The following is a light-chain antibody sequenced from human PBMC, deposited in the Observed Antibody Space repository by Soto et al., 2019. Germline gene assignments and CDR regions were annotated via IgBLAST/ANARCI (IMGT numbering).Light chain of an antibody. CDR1: SSNIGSNT. CDR2: SNN. V-gene: IGLV1-44*01. CDR3: GAWDSSLSAGV. J-gene: IGLJ1*01. Sequence: QSALAQPPSASGTPGQRVTISCSGSSSNIGSNTVNWYQQLPGTAPKLLIYSNNQRPSGVPDRFSGSKSGTSGTLDITDLQTGDEADYYCGAWDSSLSAGVFGTGTKVTVL.